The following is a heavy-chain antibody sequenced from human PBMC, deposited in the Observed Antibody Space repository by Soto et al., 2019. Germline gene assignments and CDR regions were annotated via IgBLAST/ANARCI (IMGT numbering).Heavy chain of an antibody. J-gene: IGHJ5*02. CDR1: GASVSSGGYF. CDR2: IYHTGTT. CDR3: ARGVNYYDSSGSSWFDP. Sequence: SETLSLTCSVSGASVSSGGYFCTWIRQPPGKGLEWIGFIYHTGTTYYNPSLKSRVTISVDRSKNQFSLKLNSVTAADTAVYYCARGVNYYDSSGSSWFDPWGQGALVTVS. D-gene: IGHD3-22*01. V-gene: IGHV4-30-2*01.